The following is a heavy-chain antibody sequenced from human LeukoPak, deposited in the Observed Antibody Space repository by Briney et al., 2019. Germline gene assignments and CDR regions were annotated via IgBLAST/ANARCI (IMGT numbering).Heavy chain of an antibody. D-gene: IGHD6-19*01. V-gene: IGHV1-3*01. J-gene: IGHJ6*02. CDR3: AREGAVAGTRNYYYGMDV. CDR1: GYTLTELS. CDR2: INAGNGNT. Sequence: ASVKVSCKVSGYTLTELSMHWVRQAPGQRLEWMGWINAGNGNTKYSQKFQGRVTITRDTSASTAYMELSSLRSEDTAVYYCAREGAVAGTRNYYYGMDVWGQGTTVTVSS.